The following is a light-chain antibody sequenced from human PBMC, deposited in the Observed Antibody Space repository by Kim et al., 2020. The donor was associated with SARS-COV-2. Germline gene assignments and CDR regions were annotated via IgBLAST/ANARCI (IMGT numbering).Light chain of an antibody. J-gene: IGLJ1*01. Sequence: TCKVGVFYSSVSWHQPHPGKAPKLFSHGVPARPSGVSDRFSGSRSCDTASLTVSGLQAEDEADYYCNSYTTSSTYVFGTGTKVTVL. CDR3: NSYTTSSTYV. CDR1: CKVGVFYSS. CDR2: GVP. V-gene: IGLV2-14*04.